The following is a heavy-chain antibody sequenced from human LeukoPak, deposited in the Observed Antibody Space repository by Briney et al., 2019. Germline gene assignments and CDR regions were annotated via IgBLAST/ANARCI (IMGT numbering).Heavy chain of an antibody. CDR2: IYYSGST. CDR3: ARRYCSVNSCYSGFDY. V-gene: IGHV4-59*01. Sequence: SETLSLTCTLSDGSINIYYWSWIRQPPGKGLECIGCIYYSGSTNYNPSLKSRVTMSVDTSKNQFSLRLSSLAAADTAVYYCARRYCSVNSCYSGFDYWGEGTLLTVFS. J-gene: IGHJ4*02. CDR1: DGSINIYY. D-gene: IGHD2-15*01.